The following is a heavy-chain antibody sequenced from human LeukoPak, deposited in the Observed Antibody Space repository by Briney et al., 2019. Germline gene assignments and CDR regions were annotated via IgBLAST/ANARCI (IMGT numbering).Heavy chain of an antibody. CDR1: GFTVSSNY. V-gene: IGHV3-66*01. CDR3: ARDISSGYYDAFDI. Sequence: PGGSLRLSCAASGFTVSSNYMSWVRQAPGKGLEWVSIIYSGGSTYYADSVKGRFTISRDNSKNTLYLQMNSLRAEDTAVYYCARDISSGYYDAFDIWGQGPMVSVSS. J-gene: IGHJ3*02. CDR2: IYSGGST. D-gene: IGHD3-22*01.